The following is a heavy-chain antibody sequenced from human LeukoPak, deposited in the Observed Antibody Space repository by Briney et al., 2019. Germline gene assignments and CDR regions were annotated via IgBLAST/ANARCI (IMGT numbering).Heavy chain of an antibody. CDR3: AKGHTDSGTGFDC. V-gene: IGHV3-23*01. J-gene: IGHJ4*02. CDR2: ITRSGGTS. Sequence: GGTLRLSCAASGLTFSNYGMSWVRQAPGKGLEWVSGITRSGGTSYFAHSVKGRFTISRDNSKNTLYLQMNTLRVEDAAVYYCAKGHTDSGTGFDCWGQGTLVTVSS. CDR1: GLTFSNYG. D-gene: IGHD4-17*01.